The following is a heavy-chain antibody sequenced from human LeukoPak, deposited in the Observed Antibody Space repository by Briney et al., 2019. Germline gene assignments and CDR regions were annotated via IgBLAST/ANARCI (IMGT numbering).Heavy chain of an antibody. CDR2: INSDGSST. CDR1: GFTFSSYW. J-gene: IGHJ5*02. CDR3: ARDGRSGPTNCFDP. D-gene: IGHD2-15*01. V-gene: IGHV3-74*01. Sequence: GGSLRLSCAASGFTFSSYWMHWVRQAPGKGLVWVSRINSDGSSTSYADSVKGRFTISRDNAKNTLHLQMNSLRAEDTAMYYCARDGRSGPTNCFDPWGQGTLATVSS.